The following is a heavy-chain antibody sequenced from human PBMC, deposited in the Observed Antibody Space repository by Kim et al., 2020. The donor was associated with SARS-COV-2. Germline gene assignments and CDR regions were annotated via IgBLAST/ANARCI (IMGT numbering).Heavy chain of an antibody. V-gene: IGHV3-30*04. Sequence: GGSLRLSCAASGFTFSSYAMHWVRQAPGKGLEWVAVISYDGSNKYYADSVKGRFTISRDNSKNTLYLQMNSLRAEDTAVYYCARVVLDSSGWYSFDYWG. D-gene: IGHD6-19*01. CDR3: ARVVLDSSGWYSFDY. CDR2: ISYDGSNK. CDR1: GFTFSSYA. J-gene: IGHJ4*01.